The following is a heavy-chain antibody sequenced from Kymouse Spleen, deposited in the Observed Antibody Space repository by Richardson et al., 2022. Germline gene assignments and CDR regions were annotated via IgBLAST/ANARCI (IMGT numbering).Heavy chain of an antibody. V-gene: IGHV3-21*03. CDR3: ARDYDILTGYYMGYYYYGMDV. D-gene: IGHD3-9*01. CDR2: ISSSSSYI. J-gene: IGHJ6*02. CDR1: GFTFSSYS. Sequence: EVQLVESGGGLVKPGGSLRLSCAASGFTFSSYSMNWVRQAPGKGLEWVSSISSSSSYIYYADSVKGRFTISRDNAKNSLYLQMNSLRAEDTAVYYCARDYDILTGYYMGYYYYGMDVWGQGTTVTVSS.